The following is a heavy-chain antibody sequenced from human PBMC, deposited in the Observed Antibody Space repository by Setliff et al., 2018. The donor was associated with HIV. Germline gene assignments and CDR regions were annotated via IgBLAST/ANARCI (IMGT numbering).Heavy chain of an antibody. V-gene: IGHV4-59*08. CDR3: ARHLGYASPHDTFDH. CDR2: IYTSGST. J-gene: IGHJ3*01. D-gene: IGHD2-2*01. Sequence: SETLSLTCAVYGGSFSGYYWSWIRQPPGKGLEWIGYIYTSGSTMYNPSLKSRVSISIDKSKKQFSLKVTSVTATDTAVYYCARHLGYASPHDTFDHWGQGTMVTVSS. CDR1: GGSFSGYY.